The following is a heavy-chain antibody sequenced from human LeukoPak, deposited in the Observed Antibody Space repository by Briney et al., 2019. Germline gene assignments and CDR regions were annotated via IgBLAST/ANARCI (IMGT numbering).Heavy chain of an antibody. CDR2: ISGSGGST. CDR1: GFTFSSYG. D-gene: IGHD1-26*01. J-gene: IGHJ4*02. CDR3: AKDLKGGSYYVYPFDY. Sequence: GGNLRLSCAASGFTFSSYGMSWVRQAPGKGLEWVSAISGSGGSTYYADSVKGRFTISRDNSKNTLYLQMNSLRAEDTAVYYCAKDLKGGSYYVYPFDYWGQGTLVTVSS. V-gene: IGHV3-23*01.